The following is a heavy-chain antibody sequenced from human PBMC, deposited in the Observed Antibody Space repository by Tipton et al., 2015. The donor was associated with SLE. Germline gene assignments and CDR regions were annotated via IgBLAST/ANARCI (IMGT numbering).Heavy chain of an antibody. J-gene: IGHJ3*02. D-gene: IGHD4-23*01. CDR1: GVSISGDY. Sequence: GLVKPSETLSLTCTVSGVSISGDYWSWVRQPAGEELEWIGRIYTSVRTNYNPSLNSRVSMSIDTSKNQFSLRLKSVTAADTAVYFCARGRDLPGDYGGFDSFDIWGQGTMVTVSS. V-gene: IGHV4-4*07. CDR3: ARGRDLPGDYGGFDSFDI. CDR2: IYTSVRT.